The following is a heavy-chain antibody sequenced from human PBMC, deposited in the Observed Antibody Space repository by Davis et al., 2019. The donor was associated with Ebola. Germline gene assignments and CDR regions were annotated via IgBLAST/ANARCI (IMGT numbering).Heavy chain of an antibody. D-gene: IGHD6-13*01. CDR1: GFTFSSCW. Sequence: GESLKISCAGSGFTFSSCWMSWVRQAPGKGLEWVANIKHDGSEKYYVDSVKGRFTVSRDNAKNSLYLQMNSLKTEDTAVYYCTTGYSGSSWYDYYYYGMDVWGQGTTVTVSS. V-gene: IGHV3-7*03. CDR2: IKHDGSEK. CDR3: TTGYSGSSWYDYYYYGMDV. J-gene: IGHJ6*02.